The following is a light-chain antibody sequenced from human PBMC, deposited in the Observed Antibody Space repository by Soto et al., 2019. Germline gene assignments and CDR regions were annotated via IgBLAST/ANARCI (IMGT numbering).Light chain of an antibody. CDR3: QQRSNWPLT. V-gene: IGKV1-27*01. J-gene: IGKJ4*01. CDR2: AAS. CDR1: QGIRNY. Sequence: DIQMTQTPSSLSASVGDRVNITCRASQGIRNYLAWYQQKPGKVPKLLSYAASTLQSGVPSRFSGSGSGTDFTLTISSLQPEYVATYYCQQRSNWPLTFGGGTKVEIK.